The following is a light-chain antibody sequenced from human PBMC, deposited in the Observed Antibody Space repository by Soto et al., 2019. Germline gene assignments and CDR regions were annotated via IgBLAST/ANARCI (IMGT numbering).Light chain of an antibody. J-gene: IGLJ1*01. V-gene: IGLV2-8*01. CDR3: SSYAGSNNFV. CDR2: EVT. Sequence: QSVLTQPASVSGSPGQSITISCTGTSSDVGSYDLVSWYQHHPGKAPKLVIYEVTKRPSGVPDRFSGSKSGNTASLTVSGLRAEDEADYYCSSYAGSNNFVFGTGTKVTVL. CDR1: SSDVGSYDL.